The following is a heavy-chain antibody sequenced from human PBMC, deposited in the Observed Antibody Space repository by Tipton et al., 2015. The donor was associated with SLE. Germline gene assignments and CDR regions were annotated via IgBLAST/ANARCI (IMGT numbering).Heavy chain of an antibody. J-gene: IGHJ4*02. CDR2: IKSDGSTK. CDR3: AMRKGAAGSISYFDF. Sequence: SLRLSCGGSGFTFSNYWMHWVRQAPGKGLVWVSRIKSDGSTKNYAASVQGRFTVSRDNSKNTLYLQMNSLRAEDTAVYYCAMRKGAAGSISYFDFWGQGMLVTVSS. V-gene: IGHV3-74*01. D-gene: IGHD6-13*01. CDR1: GFTFSNYW.